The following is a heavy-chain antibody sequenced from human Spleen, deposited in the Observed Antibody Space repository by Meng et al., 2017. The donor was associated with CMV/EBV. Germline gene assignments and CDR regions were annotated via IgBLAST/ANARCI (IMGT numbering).Heavy chain of an antibody. D-gene: IGHD1-7*01. V-gene: IGHV3-23*01. J-gene: IGHJ4*02. Sequence: FAASGFTFSSYAMSWVRQAPGKGLEGVSAISGSGGSTYYADSVKGRFTISRDNSKNTLYLQMNSLRAEDTAVYYCAKDLRTGTNYAYWGQGTLVTAPQ. CDR1: GFTFSSYA. CDR3: AKDLRTGTNYAY. CDR2: ISGSGGST.